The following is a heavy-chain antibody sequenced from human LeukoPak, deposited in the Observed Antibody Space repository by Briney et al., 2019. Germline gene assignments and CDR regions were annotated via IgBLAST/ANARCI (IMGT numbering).Heavy chain of an antibody. V-gene: IGHV4-31*03. D-gene: IGHD3-22*01. CDR1: GGSLSSGGYY. CDR2: IYYSGST. Sequence: SETLSLTCTVSGGSLSSGGYYWSWIRQHPGKGLEWIGYIYYSGSTYYNPSLKSRVTISVDTSKNQFSLKLSSVTAADTAVYYCARAYRGVTMIVPAVAFDIWGQGTMVTVSS. CDR3: ARAYRGVTMIVPAVAFDI. J-gene: IGHJ3*02.